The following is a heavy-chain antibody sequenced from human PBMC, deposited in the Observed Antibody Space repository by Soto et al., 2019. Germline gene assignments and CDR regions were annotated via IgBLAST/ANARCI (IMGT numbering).Heavy chain of an antibody. Sequence: PGKGLEWIGYIYYSGSTNYNPSLKSRVTISVDTSKKQISLKLSSVTAADMAVYYCAGAITYYYSLMDVWGKGTTVTVSS. D-gene: IGHD3-10*01. V-gene: IGHV4-59*01. CDR3: AGAITYYYSLMDV. CDR2: IYYSGST. J-gene: IGHJ6*03.